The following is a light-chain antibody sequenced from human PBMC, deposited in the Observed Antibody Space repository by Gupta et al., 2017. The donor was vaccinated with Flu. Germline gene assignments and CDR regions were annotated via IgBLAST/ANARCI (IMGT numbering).Light chain of an antibody. J-gene: IGKJ1*01. CDR2: GAS. CDR1: QSVSSSY. CDR3: QQYGSSPWWT. Sequence: EIVLTQSPGTLSLSPGERATLSCRDSQSVSSSYLAWYQQKPGQAPRLLIYGASSRATGIPDRFSGSGSGTDFTLTISRLEPEDFAVYYCQQYGSSPWWTFGQGTKVEIK. V-gene: IGKV3-20*01.